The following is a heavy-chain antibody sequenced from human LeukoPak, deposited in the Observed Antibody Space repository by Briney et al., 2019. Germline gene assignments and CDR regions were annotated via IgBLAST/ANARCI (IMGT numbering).Heavy chain of an antibody. D-gene: IGHD2-8*01. CDR2: IYYSGST. CDR1: GGSISSSSYY. Sequence: NPSETLSLTCTVSGGSISSSSYYWGWIRQPPGKGLEWIGSIYYSGSTYYNPSLKSRVTISVDKSKNQFSLKLSSVTAADTAVYYCARDLGSYCTNGVCYSPGWFDPWGRGTLVTVSS. J-gene: IGHJ5*02. V-gene: IGHV4-39*07. CDR3: ARDLGSYCTNGVCYSPGWFDP.